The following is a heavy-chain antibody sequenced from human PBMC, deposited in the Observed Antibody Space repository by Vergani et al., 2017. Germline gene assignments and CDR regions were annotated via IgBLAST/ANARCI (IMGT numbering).Heavy chain of an antibody. CDR2: ISYDGSNK. J-gene: IGHJ3*02. CDR1: GFTFSSYA. CDR3: AKYGPTSHAFDI. D-gene: IGHD1-26*01. Sequence: VQLVESGGGVVQPGRSLRLSCAASGFTFSSYAMHWVRQAPGKGLEWVAVISYDGSNKYYADSVKGRFTISRDNSKNTLYLQMNSLRAEDTAVYYCAKYGPTSHAFDIWGQGTMVTVSS. V-gene: IGHV3-30-3*02.